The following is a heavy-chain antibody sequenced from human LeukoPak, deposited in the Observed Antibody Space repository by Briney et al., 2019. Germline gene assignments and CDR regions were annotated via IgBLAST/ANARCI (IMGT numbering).Heavy chain of an antibody. CDR1: GFTFSTYA. CDR3: AKRATDDALDI. J-gene: IGHJ3*02. V-gene: IGHV3-30-3*02. D-gene: IGHD5-12*01. CDR2: ISSDGKNK. Sequence: GGSLRLSCAASGFTFSTYAFHWVRQAPGTGLEWVAVISSDGKNKIYADSVKGRFTISRDNSRNTLSLQMNSLRTEDTALYYCAKRATDDALDIWGRGTMVTVSS.